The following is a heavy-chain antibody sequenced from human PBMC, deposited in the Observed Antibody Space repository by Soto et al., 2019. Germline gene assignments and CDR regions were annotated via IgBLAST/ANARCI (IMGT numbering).Heavy chain of an antibody. CDR3: AKEGVCGTNYFYFDS. Sequence: GRALRLSCGTSGFTFNNYGMNWVRQAPGKGLEWVATINLSGHRTHYAESVKGRFGISRDNSKGTVYLRINNCRSEDTAIYYCAKEGVCGTNYFYFDSWGQQALFAVSS. CDR2: INLSGHRT. V-gene: IGHV3-23*01. J-gene: IGHJ4*02. CDR1: GFTFNNYG. D-gene: IGHD2-8*01.